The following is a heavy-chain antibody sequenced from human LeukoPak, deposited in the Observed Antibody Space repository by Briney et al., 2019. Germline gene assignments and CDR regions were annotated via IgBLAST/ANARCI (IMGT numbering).Heavy chain of an antibody. CDR1: GFTFSSYE. CDR3: AREGQQLATWYYGMDV. D-gene: IGHD6-13*01. V-gene: IGHV3-48*03. CDR2: ISSSGSTI. Sequence: GGSLRPSCAASGFTFSSYEMNWVRQAPGKGLEWVSYISSSGSTIYYADSVKGRSTISRDNAKNSLYLQMNSLRAEDTAVYYCAREGQQLATWYYGMDVWGKGTTVTVSS. J-gene: IGHJ6*04.